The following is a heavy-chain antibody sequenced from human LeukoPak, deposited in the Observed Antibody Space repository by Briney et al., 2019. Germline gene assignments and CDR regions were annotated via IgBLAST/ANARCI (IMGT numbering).Heavy chain of an antibody. D-gene: IGHD3-22*01. Sequence: SAVKVSCKASLDTFSSYAISWVLQAPGHRVEWIGSIIPIFGTSTYAQKLQTRVTITTDESTSTDTLELSSLRSDETAVYYCATGGYYDSSAYYPNFTLDCRGQRALGTVSS. CDR3: ATGGYYDSSAYYPNFTLDC. CDR2: IIPIFGTS. CDR1: LDTFSSYA. V-gene: IGHV1-69*05. J-gene: IGHJ4*02.